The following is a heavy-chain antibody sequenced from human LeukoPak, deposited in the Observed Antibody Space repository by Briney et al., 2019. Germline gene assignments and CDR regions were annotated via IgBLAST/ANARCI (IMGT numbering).Heavy chain of an antibody. Sequence: GGSLRLSCAASGFTFTSYAMSWVRQAPGKGLEWVSAISGSVGSTFYADSVRGRFTVSGDNFKNTLYLQMNSLRAEDTAVYYCAKGGGAAFYYYMDVWGKGTTVTVSS. CDR3: AKGGGAAFYYYMDV. CDR1: GFTFTSYA. J-gene: IGHJ6*03. V-gene: IGHV3-23*01. D-gene: IGHD1-26*01. CDR2: ISGSVGST.